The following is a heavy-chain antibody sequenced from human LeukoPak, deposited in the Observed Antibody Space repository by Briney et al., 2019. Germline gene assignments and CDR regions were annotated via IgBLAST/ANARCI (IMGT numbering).Heavy chain of an antibody. CDR3: AKMTDPYCSGDSCYPGYFQH. D-gene: IGHD2-15*01. CDR2: ISGSGDIT. CDR1: GFTFSNYA. Sequence: GGSLRLSCAASGFTFSNYAMSWVRQAPGKGLEWVSAISGSGDITHYTDSVKGRFTISRDNSKNTLYVQMNSLRAEDTAVYYCAKMTDPYCSGDSCYPGYFQHWGQGTLVTVSS. J-gene: IGHJ1*01. V-gene: IGHV3-23*01.